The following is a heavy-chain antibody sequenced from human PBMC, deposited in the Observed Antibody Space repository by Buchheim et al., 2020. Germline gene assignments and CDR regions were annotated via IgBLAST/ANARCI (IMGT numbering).Heavy chain of an antibody. J-gene: IGHJ6*02. V-gene: IGHV6-1*01. CDR3: TRDLDTTSPEMNQYYGMDV. CDR1: GDSVSSNRVS. CDR2: TYYRSKWYN. Sequence: QVQLQQSGPGLVKPSQTLSLTCAISGDSVSSNRVSWNWIRQSPSRGLEWLGRTYYRSKWYNDYAVSMKRRISINSDTSKNHFSLQLNSVTPEDTAVYYCTRDLDTTSPEMNQYYGMDVWGQGTT. D-gene: IGHD5-18*01.